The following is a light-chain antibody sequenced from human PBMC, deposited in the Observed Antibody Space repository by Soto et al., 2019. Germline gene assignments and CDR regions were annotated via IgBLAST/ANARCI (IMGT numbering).Light chain of an antibody. CDR1: QTIRYS. Sequence: DIQMTQSPSSLSASVGDRVTITCRASQTIRYSLNWYQQKPGKVPKVLIYGASNLQSGVPPRFSGSGSGTDFALTISSLQPEDFATYYCHQTAGSLTWTFGKGTRVEAK. J-gene: IGKJ1*01. CDR3: HQTAGSLTWT. V-gene: IGKV1-39*01. CDR2: GAS.